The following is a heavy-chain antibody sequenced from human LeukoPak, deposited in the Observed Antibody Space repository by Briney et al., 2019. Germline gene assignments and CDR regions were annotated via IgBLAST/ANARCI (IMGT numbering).Heavy chain of an antibody. V-gene: IGHV3-9*01. Sequence: GGSLRLSCAASGFTFDDYAMHWVRQAPGKGLEWVSGISWNSGSIGYADSVKGRFTISRDNAKNSLYLQMNSLRAEDTALYYCAKDIGGGSGPFHYYYYYGMDVWGQGTTVTVSS. CDR2: ISWNSGSI. D-gene: IGHD3-10*01. CDR3: AKDIGGGSGPFHYYYYYGMDV. CDR1: GFTFDDYA. J-gene: IGHJ6*02.